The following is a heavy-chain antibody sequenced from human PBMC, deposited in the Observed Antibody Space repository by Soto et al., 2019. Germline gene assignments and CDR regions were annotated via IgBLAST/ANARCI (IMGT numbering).Heavy chain of an antibody. CDR1: GFTFSSYG. CDR2: ISYDGSNK. D-gene: IGHD6-19*01. Sequence: PGGSLRLSCAASGFTFSSYGMHWVRQAPGKGLEWVAVISYDGSNKYYADSVKGRFTISRDNSKNTLYLQMNSLRAEDTAVYYCAIYSSGWYPFDYWGQGTLLTLAS. V-gene: IGHV3-30*03. CDR3: AIYSSGWYPFDY. J-gene: IGHJ4*02.